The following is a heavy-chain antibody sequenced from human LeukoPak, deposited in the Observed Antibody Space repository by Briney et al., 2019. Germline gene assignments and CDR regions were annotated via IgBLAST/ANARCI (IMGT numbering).Heavy chain of an antibody. V-gene: IGHV3-23*01. CDR2: VTDTGGNT. CDR1: GFTFSSYA. J-gene: IGHJ4*02. Sequence: GGSLRLSCAASGFTFSSYAMTWVRQAPVKGLEWLSVVTDTGGNTYYADPVKGRFTISRDNSKNTVYLEMNSLRVEDTAVYYCAKGTVRSCSGPSCYPLDSWGQGTLVTVSS. D-gene: IGHD2-15*01. CDR3: AKGTVRSCSGPSCYPLDS.